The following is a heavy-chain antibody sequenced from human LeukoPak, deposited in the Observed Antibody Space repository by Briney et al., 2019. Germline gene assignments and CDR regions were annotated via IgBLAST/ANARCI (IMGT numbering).Heavy chain of an antibody. Sequence: SETLSLTCAVSGGSISSSNWWSWVRQPPGKGLEWIGEIYHSGSTNYNPSLKSRVTMSVDTSKNQFSLKLSSVTAADTAVYYCARGGFLAYWGQGTLVTVSS. CDR1: GGSISSSNW. CDR2: IYHSGST. CDR3: ARGGFLAY. D-gene: IGHD2-21*01. V-gene: IGHV4-4*02. J-gene: IGHJ4*02.